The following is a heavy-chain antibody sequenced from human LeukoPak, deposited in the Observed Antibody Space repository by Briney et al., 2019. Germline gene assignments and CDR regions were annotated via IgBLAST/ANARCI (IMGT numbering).Heavy chain of an antibody. V-gene: IGHV1-2*02. CDR1: GYTFTGYY. CDR3: ARDRNEDSSGYPPFDY. CDR2: INPNSGGT. J-gene: IGHJ4*02. Sequence: ASVKVSCKASGYTFTGYYMHWVRQAPGQGLEWMGWINPNSGGTNYAQKFQGRVTMTRDTSISTAYMELSSLRSEDTAVYYCARDRNEDSSGYPPFDYWGQGTLVTVSS. D-gene: IGHD3-22*01.